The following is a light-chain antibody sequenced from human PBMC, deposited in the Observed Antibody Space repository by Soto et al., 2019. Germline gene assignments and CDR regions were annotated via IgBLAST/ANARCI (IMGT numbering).Light chain of an antibody. Sequence: EIVLTQSPGTLSLSPGERDTLSCRASQTLSTNSLAWYQQRLGQTPRLLIYAASTRDTDIPDRFNGSGSGTDFALTISRLEPEDFALCYFQQYDASPLTFGPWTKVDV. CDR2: AAS. V-gene: IGKV3-20*01. J-gene: IGKJ3*01. CDR3: QQYDASPLT. CDR1: QTLSTNS.